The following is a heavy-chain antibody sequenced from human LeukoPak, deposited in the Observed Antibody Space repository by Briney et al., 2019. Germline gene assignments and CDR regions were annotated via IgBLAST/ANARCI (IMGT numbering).Heavy chain of an antibody. Sequence: ETLSPPCTVSGGSISTYYWGWVRQPPRKGLEWIGYIYYSGSTNYNPSLKSRLSISVDTSKNQFSLKLRSASDADTAAYYCARAPFQGYMDVWGKGTTVTVSS. V-gene: IGHV4-59*01. J-gene: IGHJ6*04. CDR2: IYYSGST. CDR1: GGSISTYY. CDR3: ARAPFQGYMDV. D-gene: IGHD2/OR15-2a*01.